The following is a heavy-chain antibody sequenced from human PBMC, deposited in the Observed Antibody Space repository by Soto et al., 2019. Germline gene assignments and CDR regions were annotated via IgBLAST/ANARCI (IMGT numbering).Heavy chain of an antibody. CDR1: GFTFSSKD. J-gene: IGHJ3*01. Sequence: EVQLVESGGGLIQPGGSLRLSCAASGFTFSSKDMNWVRQAPGKGLEWVSLIYSGGSTYYADSVKGRFTISRDNSKNTLYLQMSSLRAEDTAVYDCATRPLLPGAPWGQGTMLTVSS. V-gene: IGHV3-53*01. CDR2: IYSGGST. CDR3: ATRPLLPGAP. D-gene: IGHD3-22*01.